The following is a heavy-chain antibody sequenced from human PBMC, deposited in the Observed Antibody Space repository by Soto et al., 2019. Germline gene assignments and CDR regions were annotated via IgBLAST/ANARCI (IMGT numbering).Heavy chain of an antibody. J-gene: IGHJ4*02. CDR1: GFTFSSYA. CDR3: AKASGWFGEFDY. Sequence: EVQLLESGGGLVQPGGSLRLSCAASGFTFSSYAMSWVRQAPGKGPEWVSAISGSGGSTYYADSVKGRFTISRDNSKNTLYLQMNSLIAEDTAVYYCAKASGWFGEFDYWGQGTLVTVSS. V-gene: IGHV3-23*01. D-gene: IGHD3-10*01. CDR2: ISGSGGST.